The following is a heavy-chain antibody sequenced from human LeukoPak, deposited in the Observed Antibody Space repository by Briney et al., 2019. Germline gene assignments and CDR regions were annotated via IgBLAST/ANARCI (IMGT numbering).Heavy chain of an antibody. J-gene: IGHJ4*02. CDR3: ASGDLYGSGSYKNFDY. D-gene: IGHD3-10*01. V-gene: IGHV4-34*01. CDR2: INHSGST. CDR1: GGSFSGYY. Sequence: SETLSLTCAVYGGSFSGYYWSWIRQPPGKGLEWIGEINHSGSTNYNPSLKSRVTISVDTSKNQFSLKLSSVTAADTAVYYCASGDLYGSGSYKNFDYWGQGTLVTVSS.